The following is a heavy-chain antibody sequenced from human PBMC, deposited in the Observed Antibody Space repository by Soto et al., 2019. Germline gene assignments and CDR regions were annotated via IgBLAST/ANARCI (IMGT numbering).Heavy chain of an antibody. D-gene: IGHD6-19*01. CDR2: IYSGDNT. CDR3: ARFPRIALAAFDC. Sequence: GGSLRLSCAASGFTVTSDYMSWVRQAPGKGLEWVSTIYSGDNTYHADSVKGRFIISRDKSKNTLYLQMNNLRAEDTAVYYCARFPRIALAAFDCWGQGTLVTVSS. CDR1: GFTVTSDY. J-gene: IGHJ4*02. V-gene: IGHV3-66*01.